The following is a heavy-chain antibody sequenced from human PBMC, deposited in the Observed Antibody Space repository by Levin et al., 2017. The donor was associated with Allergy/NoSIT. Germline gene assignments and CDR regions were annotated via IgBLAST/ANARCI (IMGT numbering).Heavy chain of an antibody. J-gene: IGHJ4*02. CDR2: ISGAGSDG. Sequence: LSLTCAVSGLHFHSYGMNWVRQARGKGLEWVALISGAGSDGFYADSVRGRFTISRDNSKSILYLQMNSLRPDDTAVYYCAARVFDYWGQGTLVTVSS. CDR1: GLHFHSYG. V-gene: IGHV3-30*03. CDR3: AARVFDY.